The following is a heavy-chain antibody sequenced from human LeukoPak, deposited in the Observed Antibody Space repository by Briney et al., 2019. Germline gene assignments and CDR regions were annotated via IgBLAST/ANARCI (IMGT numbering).Heavy chain of an antibody. J-gene: IGHJ4*02. V-gene: IGHV1-2*02. D-gene: IGHD6-19*01. CDR3: ARGSSRRSSAWPRDY. CDR1: GYTFTGYY. CDR2: INPNSGGT. Sequence: ASVKVSCKASGYTFTGYYMYWVRQAPGQGLEWMGWINPNSGGTNYAQMFKGRVTMTRDTSISTAYMELSRLRSDDTAVDYCARGSSRRSSAWPRDYWGQGTLVTVSS.